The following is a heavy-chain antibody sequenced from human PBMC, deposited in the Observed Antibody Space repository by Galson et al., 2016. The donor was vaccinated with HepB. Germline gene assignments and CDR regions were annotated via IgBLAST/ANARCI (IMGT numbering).Heavy chain of an antibody. CDR1: GFSFSNYN. Sequence: SLRLSCAASGFSFSNYNMNWVRQAPGKGLEWVAVIWYDGSRKYYADSVKGRFTISRDNSKNTLYLQMNSLRAEDTAVYYCARDLFGFYYDSAERLDYWGQGTLVTVSS. V-gene: IGHV3-33*08. J-gene: IGHJ4*02. CDR2: IWYDGSRK. D-gene: IGHD3-22*01. CDR3: ARDLFGFYYDSAERLDY.